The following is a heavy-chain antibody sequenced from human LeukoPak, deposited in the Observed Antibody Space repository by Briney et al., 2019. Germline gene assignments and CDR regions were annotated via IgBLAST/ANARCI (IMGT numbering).Heavy chain of an antibody. CDR3: ARHDSSGYYLDN. Sequence: GGSLRLSCAASGFTFSSYEMNWVRQAQGKGLEWVSYISSSGSTIYYADSVKGRFTISRDNAKNSLYLQMNSLRAEDTAVYYCARHDSSGYYLDNWGQGTLVTVSS. J-gene: IGHJ4*02. CDR1: GFTFSSYE. D-gene: IGHD3-22*01. CDR2: ISSSGSTI. V-gene: IGHV3-48*03.